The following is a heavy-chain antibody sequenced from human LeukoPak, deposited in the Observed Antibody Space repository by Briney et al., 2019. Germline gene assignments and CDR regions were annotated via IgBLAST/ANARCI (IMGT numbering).Heavy chain of an antibody. V-gene: IGHV4-30-4*01. J-gene: IGHJ2*01. Sequence: PSQTLSLTCTVSGGSFSSDDYYWSWNRQAPGKGLEWVRYIYDSGSTYYNPSLKSRVPISVDTSKNQFSLKLSSVTAADTAVYYCARVYYDFWSGYSARYFDLWGRGTLVTVSS. D-gene: IGHD3-3*01. CDR1: GGSFSSDDYY. CDR3: ARVYYDFWSGYSARYFDL. CDR2: IYDSGST.